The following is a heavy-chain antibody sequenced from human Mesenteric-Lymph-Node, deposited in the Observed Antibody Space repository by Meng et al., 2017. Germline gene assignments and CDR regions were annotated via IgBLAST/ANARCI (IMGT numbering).Heavy chain of an antibody. V-gene: IGHV4-38-2*02. Sequence: GSLRLSCTVSGYSISSGYYWGWIRQPPGKGLEWIGSIYHSGSTYYNPSLKSRVTISVDTSKNQFSLKLSSVTAADTAVYYCARDVWSGYYSNRLYFDYWGQATLVTVSS. D-gene: IGHD3-3*01. J-gene: IGHJ4*02. CDR1: GYSISSGYY. CDR2: IYHSGST. CDR3: ARDVWSGYYSNRLYFDY.